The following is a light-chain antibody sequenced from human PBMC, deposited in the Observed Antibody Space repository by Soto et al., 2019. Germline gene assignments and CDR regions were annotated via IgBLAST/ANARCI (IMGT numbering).Light chain of an antibody. J-gene: IGLJ3*02. CDR1: RSDVGGYNL. CDR3: FSYAGRFTVV. CDR2: DVN. Sequence: QSVLTQPRSVSGSPGQSVSISCTGTRSDVGGYNLVSWYQQHPGKAPRLMIHDVNKRPSGVPDRFSGSKSGNTASLSISGLQAEDEADYYCFSYAGRFTVVFGGGTKLTVL. V-gene: IGLV2-11*01.